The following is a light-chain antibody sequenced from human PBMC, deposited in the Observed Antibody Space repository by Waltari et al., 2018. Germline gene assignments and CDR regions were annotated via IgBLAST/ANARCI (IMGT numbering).Light chain of an antibody. V-gene: IGKV4-1*01. CDR1: QSVLYSSNNKNY. J-gene: IGKJ4*01. Sequence: DIVMTQSPDSLAVSLGERATLNRNSSQSVLYSSNNKNYLSWYQQKPGQPPKLLIYWASTRESGVPDRFSGSGSGTDFTLTISSLQAEDVAVYYCQQSYSIPLTFGGGTKVEIK. CDR3: QQSYSIPLT. CDR2: WAS.